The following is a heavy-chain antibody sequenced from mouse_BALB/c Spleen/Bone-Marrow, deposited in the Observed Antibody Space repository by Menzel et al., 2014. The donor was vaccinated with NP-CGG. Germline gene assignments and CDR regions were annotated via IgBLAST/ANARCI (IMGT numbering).Heavy chain of an antibody. CDR3: ASMITTAWFAY. CDR2: IWAGGST. Sequence: ESGPGLVAPSQSLSITCTVSGFSLTSYGVHWVRQPPGKGLEWLGVIWAGGSTNYNSALMSRLSISKDNSKSQVFLKMNSLRTDDTAMYYCASMITTAWFAYWGQGTLVTVSA. D-gene: IGHD2-4*01. CDR1: GFSLTSYG. V-gene: IGHV2-9*02. J-gene: IGHJ3*01.